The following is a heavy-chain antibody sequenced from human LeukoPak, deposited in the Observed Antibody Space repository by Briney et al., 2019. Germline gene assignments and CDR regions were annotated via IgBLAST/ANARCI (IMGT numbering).Heavy chain of an antibody. CDR2: IKQDGSDK. CDR3: ARARTSGDEXLAGNY. V-gene: IGHV3-7*01. J-gene: IGHJ4*02. D-gene: IGHD6-19*01. CDR1: GFTFSNYW. Sequence: GGSLRLSCAASGFTFSNYWMIWVRQAPGQGLEWVANIKQDGSDKSYVDSVKGRFTISRDNAKNSLYLQMNSLRVEDTAVYYCARARTSGDEXLAGNYWGQGTLVTVSS.